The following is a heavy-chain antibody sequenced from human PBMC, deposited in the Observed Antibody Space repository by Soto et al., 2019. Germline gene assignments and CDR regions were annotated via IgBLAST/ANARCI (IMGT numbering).Heavy chain of an antibody. CDR1: GFTFSSYW. CDR2: IKQDGSEK. Sequence: GGSLRLSCAASGFTFSSYWMSWVRQAPGKGLEWVANIKQDGSEKYYVDSVKGRFTISRDNAKNSLYLQMNSLRAEDTAVYYCARDDSSSWYDAFDIWGQGTMVTVPS. D-gene: IGHD6-13*01. CDR3: ARDDSSSWYDAFDI. J-gene: IGHJ3*02. V-gene: IGHV3-7*03.